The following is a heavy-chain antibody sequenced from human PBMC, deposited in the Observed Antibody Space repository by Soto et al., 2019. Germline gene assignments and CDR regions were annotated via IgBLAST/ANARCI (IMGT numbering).Heavy chain of an antibody. CDR1: GXTFSDYY. V-gene: IGHV3-11*06. Sequence: GSLRLSCAASGXTFSDYYMSWIRQAPGKGLEWVSYISSSSSYTDYADSVKGLFTISRDNANNSLYLQMNSMRAEDTAVYYCARARGATTLHYFDYWGQGTLVTVSS. J-gene: IGHJ4*02. D-gene: IGHD1-26*01. CDR2: ISSSSSYT. CDR3: ARARGATTLHYFDY.